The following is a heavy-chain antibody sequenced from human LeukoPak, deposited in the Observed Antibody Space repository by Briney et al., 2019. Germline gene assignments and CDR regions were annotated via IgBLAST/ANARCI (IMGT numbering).Heavy chain of an antibody. V-gene: IGHV4-34*01. CDR2: INHSGST. Sequence: SETLSLTCAVYGGSFSGYYWSWIRQPPGKGLEWIEEINHSGSTNYNPSLKSRVTISVDTSKNQFSLKLSSVTAADTAVYYCARHYYDSSGYYWGQGTLVTVSS. D-gene: IGHD3-22*01. CDR1: GGSFSGYY. CDR3: ARHYYDSSGYY. J-gene: IGHJ4*02.